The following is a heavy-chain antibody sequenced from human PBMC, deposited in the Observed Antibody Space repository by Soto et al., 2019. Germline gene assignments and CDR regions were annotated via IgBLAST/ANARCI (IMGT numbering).Heavy chain of an antibody. CDR1: RFTFSRYA. CDR2: ISGSGGST. J-gene: IGHJ3*02. V-gene: IGHV3-23*01. D-gene: IGHD3-10*01. Sequence: PGGALRLSCAASRFTFSRYAMSWVRQAPGKGLEWVSAISGSGGSTYYADSVKGRFTIYRDTSKNTLYLQSNSLRADDRAVYYWAKVSSGANPRPDGFDIWGQGTMVTVSS. CDR3: AKVSSGANPRPDGFDI.